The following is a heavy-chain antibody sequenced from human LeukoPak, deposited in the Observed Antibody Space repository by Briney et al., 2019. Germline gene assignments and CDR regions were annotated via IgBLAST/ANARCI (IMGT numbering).Heavy chain of an antibody. Sequence: GGSLRLSCAASGFTFDDYAMHWVRQAPGKGLEWVSGISWNSGSIGYADSVKGRFTISRDNAKNSLYLQMNSLRAADMALYYCAKDLSSGWYGTEYFDYWGQGTLVTVSS. D-gene: IGHD6-19*01. J-gene: IGHJ4*02. CDR2: ISWNSGSI. CDR1: GFTFDDYA. CDR3: AKDLSSGWYGTEYFDY. V-gene: IGHV3-9*03.